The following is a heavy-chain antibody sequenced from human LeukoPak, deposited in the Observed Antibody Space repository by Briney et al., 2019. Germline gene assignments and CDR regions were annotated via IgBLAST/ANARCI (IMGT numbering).Heavy chain of an antibody. V-gene: IGHV3-74*01. CDR1: GFTFSSYW. CDR2: INRDGSST. D-gene: IGHD4-11*01. Sequence: GGSLRLSCGASGFTFSSYWMHWVRQAAGKGLVWVSHINRDGSSTSHADSVKGRFTISRDNAKNTLYLQMNSLRAEDTAVYYCARDSNYGMDVWGQGTTVTVSS. J-gene: IGHJ6*02. CDR3: ARDSNYGMDV.